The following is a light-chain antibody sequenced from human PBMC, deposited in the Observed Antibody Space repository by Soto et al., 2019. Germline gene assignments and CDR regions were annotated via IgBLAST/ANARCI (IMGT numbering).Light chain of an antibody. Sequence: QSVLTQPPSASGSPGQSVTISCTGTRSDVGGYNYVSWYQQHPGKAPKLMIYEVSNRPSGVPDRFSGSKSGNTASLTVSGLQAEDEADYYCSSYAGSNNLVFGGGTKLTVL. CDR1: RSDVGGYNY. V-gene: IGLV2-8*01. J-gene: IGLJ2*01. CDR2: EVS. CDR3: SSYAGSNNLV.